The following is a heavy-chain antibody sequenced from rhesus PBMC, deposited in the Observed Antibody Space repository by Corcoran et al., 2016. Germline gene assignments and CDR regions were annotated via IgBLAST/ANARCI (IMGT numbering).Heavy chain of an antibody. CDR2: INPSNGNT. Sequence: QVQLVQSGAEVKKPGTSVKLSCKASGYTFTSYYINWVRQPPGQVLVWMGWINPSNGNTGYEQKFQGRVTITRDTSTSTAYMELNSLRSEDTAVYYCARVLAAAGLDYWGQGVLVTVSS. CDR1: GYTFTSYY. D-gene: IGHD6-31*01. J-gene: IGHJ4*01. CDR3: ARVLAAAGLDY. V-gene: IGHV1-200*01.